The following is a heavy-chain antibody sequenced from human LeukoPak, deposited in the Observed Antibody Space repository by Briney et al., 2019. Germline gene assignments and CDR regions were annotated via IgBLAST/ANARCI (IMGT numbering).Heavy chain of an antibody. CDR1: GFTFSSYW. D-gene: IGHD4-17*01. V-gene: IGHV3-7*01. CDR3: ARVPPYGDYRGDSQPADY. Sequence: PGGSLRLSCAASGFTFSSYWMSWVRQAPGKGLEWVANMKQDGSEKYYVDSVKGRFTISRDNAKNSLYLQMNSLRAEDTAVYYCARVPPYGDYRGDSQPADYWGQGTLVTVSS. CDR2: MKQDGSEK. J-gene: IGHJ4*02.